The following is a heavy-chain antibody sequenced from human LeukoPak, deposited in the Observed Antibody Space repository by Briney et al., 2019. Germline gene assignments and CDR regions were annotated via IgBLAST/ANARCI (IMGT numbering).Heavy chain of an antibody. CDR1: GGSISSGGYY. Sequence: PSETLSLTCTVSGGSISSGGYYWSWIRQHPGKGLEWIGYIYYSGSTYYNPSLKSRVTISVDTSKNQFSLKLSSVTAADTAVYYCARERHYDILTGYSHFDYWGQGTLVTVSS. J-gene: IGHJ4*02. CDR2: IYYSGST. CDR3: ARERHYDILTGYSHFDY. D-gene: IGHD3-9*01. V-gene: IGHV4-31*03.